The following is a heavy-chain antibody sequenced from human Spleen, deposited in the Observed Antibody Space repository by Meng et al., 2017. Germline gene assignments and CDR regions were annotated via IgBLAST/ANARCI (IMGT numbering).Heavy chain of an antibody. J-gene: IGHJ6*02. D-gene: IGHD6-13*01. Sequence: GESLKISCEGSGYSFTSYWIGWVRQMPGKGLEWLGIIYPGDSDTRYSPSFQGQVTISADKSISTAYLQWSSLKASDTAMYYCARRGIAAADGMDVWGQGTTVTVSS. CDR1: GYSFTSYW. CDR3: ARRGIAAADGMDV. CDR2: IYPGDSDT. V-gene: IGHV5-51*01.